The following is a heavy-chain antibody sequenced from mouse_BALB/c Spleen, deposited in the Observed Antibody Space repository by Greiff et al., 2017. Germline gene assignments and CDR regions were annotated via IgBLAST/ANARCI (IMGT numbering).Heavy chain of an antibody. V-gene: IGHV14-3*02. D-gene: IGHD2-4*01. CDR2: IDPANGNT. CDR3: ASSYYCDFYWYFDV. CDR1: GFNIKDTY. J-gene: IGHJ1*01. Sequence: VQLQQSGAELVKPGASVKLSCTASGFNIKDTYMHWVKQRPEQGLEWIGRIDPANGNTKYDPKFQGKATITADTSSNTAYLQLSSLTSEDTAVYYCASSYYCDFYWYFDVWGAGTTVTVSS.